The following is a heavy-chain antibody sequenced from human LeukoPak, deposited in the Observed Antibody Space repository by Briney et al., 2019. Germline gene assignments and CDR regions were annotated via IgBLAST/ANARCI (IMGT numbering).Heavy chain of an antibody. CDR3: ASQIMSSSRQAFDY. CDR1: GGSISSYY. V-gene: IGHV4-59*01. J-gene: IGHJ4*02. D-gene: IGHD6-13*01. Sequence: PSETLSLTCTVSGGSISSYYWSWIWQPPGKGLEWIGYIYYSGSTNYNPSLKSRVTISVDTSKNQFSLKLSSVTAADTAVYYCASQIMSSSRQAFDYWGQGTLVTVSS. CDR2: IYYSGST.